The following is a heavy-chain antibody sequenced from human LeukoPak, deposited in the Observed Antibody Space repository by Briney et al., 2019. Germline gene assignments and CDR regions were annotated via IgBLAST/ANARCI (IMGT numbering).Heavy chain of an antibody. J-gene: IGHJ4*02. CDR1: GGSFSGYY. CDR3: ASIGSGSYYNEYFDY. Sequence: SETLSLTCAVYGGSFSGYYWSWIRQPPGKGLEWIGEINHSGSTNYNPSLKSRVTISVDTSKTQFSLKLSSVTAADTAVYYCASIGSGSYYNEYFDYWGQGTLVTVSS. CDR2: INHSGST. V-gene: IGHV4-34*01. D-gene: IGHD3-10*01.